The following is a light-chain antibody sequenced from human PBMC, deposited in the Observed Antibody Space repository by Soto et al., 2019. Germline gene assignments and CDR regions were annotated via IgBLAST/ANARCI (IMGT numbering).Light chain of an antibody. J-gene: IGKJ1*01. Sequence: DIQLTQSPPTLSASVGDRVTITCRASQSIRYYLAWYQQMPGKAPKLLIYGASSLQSGVPSRFSGSGSGTEFTLTISSLQPDDFATYYCQQYNSYPWTFGQGTKVEIK. CDR3: QQYNSYPWT. CDR2: GAS. CDR1: QSIRYY. V-gene: IGKV1-5*01.